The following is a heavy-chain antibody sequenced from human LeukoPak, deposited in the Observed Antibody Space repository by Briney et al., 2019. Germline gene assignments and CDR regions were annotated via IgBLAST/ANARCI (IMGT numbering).Heavy chain of an antibody. Sequence: SSETLSLTCAVYGGSFSGYYWSWIRQPPGKGLEWIGEINHSGSTYYNPSLKSRVTISVDTSKNQFSLKLSSVTAADTAVYYCARNRGHSGYDRADVWGKGTTVTVSS. CDR3: ARNRGHSGYDRADV. CDR2: INHSGST. CDR1: GGSFSGYY. V-gene: IGHV4-34*01. J-gene: IGHJ6*04. D-gene: IGHD5-12*01.